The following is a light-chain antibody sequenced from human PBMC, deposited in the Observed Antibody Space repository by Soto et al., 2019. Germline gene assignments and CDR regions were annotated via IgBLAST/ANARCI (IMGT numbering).Light chain of an antibody. CDR2: LNSDGSH. J-gene: IGLJ2*01. Sequence: QSVLTQSPSASASLGASVKLTCTLSSGHSNYAIAWHQQQPEKGPRFLMKLNSDGSHSKGDGIPDRFSGSSSGAERYLTISTLQSEDEADDYCQTWVTGIHIFGGGTKLTVL. CDR3: QTWVTGIHI. V-gene: IGLV4-69*01. CDR1: SGHSNYA.